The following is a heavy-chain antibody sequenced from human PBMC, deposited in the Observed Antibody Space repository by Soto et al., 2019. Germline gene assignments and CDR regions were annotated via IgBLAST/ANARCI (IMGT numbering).Heavy chain of an antibody. CDR2: ISHDGSNK. CDR1: GFTFSSYG. CDR3: AKDHISLWFGELSRTYYYYGMDV. Sequence: PGGSLRLSCAASGFTFSSYGMHWVRQAPGKGLEWVAVISHDGSNKYYADSVKGRFTISRDNSKNTLYLQMNSLRAEDTAVYYCAKDHISLWFGELSRTYYYYGMDVWGQGTTVTVPS. J-gene: IGHJ6*02. V-gene: IGHV3-30*18. D-gene: IGHD3-10*01.